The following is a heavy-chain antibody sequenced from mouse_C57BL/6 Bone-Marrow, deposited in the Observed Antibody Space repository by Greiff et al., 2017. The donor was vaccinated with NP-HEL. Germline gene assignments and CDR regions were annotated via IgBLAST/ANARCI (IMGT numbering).Heavy chain of an antibody. CDR1: GYTFTSYW. Sequence: QVQLQQPGAELVKPGASVKLSCKASGYTFTSYWMQWVKQRPGQGLEWIGEIDPSDSYTNYNQKFKGKATLTVDTSSSTAYMQLSSLTSEDSAVYYCAMGWLLLDYWGQGTTLTVSS. J-gene: IGHJ2*01. CDR3: AMGWLLLDY. D-gene: IGHD2-3*01. V-gene: IGHV1-50*01. CDR2: IDPSDSYT.